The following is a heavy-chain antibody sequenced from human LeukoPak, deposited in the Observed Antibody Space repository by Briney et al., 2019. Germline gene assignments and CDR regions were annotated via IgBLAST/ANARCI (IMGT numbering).Heavy chain of an antibody. CDR3: ARGLGCSSTSCYARWYFDL. CDR2: IYYSGST. V-gene: IGHV4-59*12. CDR1: GGSISSYY. J-gene: IGHJ2*01. D-gene: IGHD2-2*01. Sequence: SETLSLTCTVSGGSISSYYWSWIRQPPGKGLEWIGYIYYSGSTNYNASLTNRVTISVDTSKNQFSLKLSSVTAADTAVYYCARGLGCSSTSCYARWYFDLWGRGTLVTVSS.